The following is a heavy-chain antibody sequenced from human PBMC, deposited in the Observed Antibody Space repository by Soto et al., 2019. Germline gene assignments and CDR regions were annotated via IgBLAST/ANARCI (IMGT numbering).Heavy chain of an antibody. CDR3: ATLVGGYYNNDY. V-gene: IGHV1-24*01. Sequence: GASVKVSCKVSGYTLTELSMHWVRQAPGKGLEWMGGFDPEDGETIYAQKFQGRVTMTEDTSTDTAYMELSSLRSEDTAVYYCATLVGGYYNNDYWGQGTLVTVSS. CDR1: GYTLTELS. J-gene: IGHJ4*02. D-gene: IGHD3-22*01. CDR2: FDPEDGET.